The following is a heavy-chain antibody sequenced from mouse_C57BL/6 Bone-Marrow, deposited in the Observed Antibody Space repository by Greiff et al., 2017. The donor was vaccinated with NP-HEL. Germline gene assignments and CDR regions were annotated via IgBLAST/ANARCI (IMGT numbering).Heavy chain of an antibody. CDR1: GYTFTSYG. Sequence: QVQLQQSGAELARPGASVKLSCKASGYTFTSYGISWVKQRTGQGLEWIGEIYPRSGNTYYNEKFKGKATLTADKSSSTAYMELRSLTSEDSAVYFCARLGGIYYPTRGYFDYWGQGTTLTVSS. J-gene: IGHJ2*01. CDR2: IYPRSGNT. V-gene: IGHV1-81*01. CDR3: ARLGGIYYPTRGYFDY. D-gene: IGHD2-1*01.